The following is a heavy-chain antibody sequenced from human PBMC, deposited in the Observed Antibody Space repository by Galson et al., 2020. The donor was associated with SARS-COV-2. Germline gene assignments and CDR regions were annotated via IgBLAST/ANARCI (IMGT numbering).Heavy chain of an antibody. D-gene: IGHD6-13*01. CDR3: ARLSSSWYEGFDF. V-gene: IGHV4-59*01. Sequence: ASETLSLTCTVSGGSITDYYWTWIRQPPGKGLDYSGYVFHTGTTNYSPSLKSRVTISVDTSKNLFSLKLTSVSAADTAVYYCARLSSSWYEGFDFWGQGALVTVSS. CDR2: VFHTGTT. CDR1: GGSITDYY. J-gene: IGHJ4*02.